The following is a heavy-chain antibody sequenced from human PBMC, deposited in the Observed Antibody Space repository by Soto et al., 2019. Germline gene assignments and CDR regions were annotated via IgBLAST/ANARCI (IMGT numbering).Heavy chain of an antibody. V-gene: IGHV3-30*01. D-gene: IGHD2-8*01. Sequence: QVQLVESGGGVVQPGRSLRLSCAASEFNFNRHAMHWVRQAPGKGLEWVAVISNDGRIKYYADSVKGRFTISRDNSMNTLDLQMNSLRAEETAIYFCARVSGHVYATLHGPFDYWGQGTLVTVSS. CDR2: ISNDGRIK. CDR1: EFNFNRHA. CDR3: ARVSGHVYATLHGPFDY. J-gene: IGHJ4*02.